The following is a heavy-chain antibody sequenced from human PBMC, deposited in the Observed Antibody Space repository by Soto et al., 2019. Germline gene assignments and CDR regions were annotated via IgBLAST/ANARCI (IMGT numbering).Heavy chain of an antibody. J-gene: IGHJ6*02. CDR2: IIPIFGTA. V-gene: IGHV1-69*13. Sequence: GASVKVSCKASGGTFSSYAISWVRQAPGQGLEWMGGIIPIFGTANYAQKFQGRVTITADESTSTAYMELSSLRSEDTAVYYCARDLDYGGNYGMDVWGQGTTVTVSS. D-gene: IGHD4-17*01. CDR3: ARDLDYGGNYGMDV. CDR1: GGTFSSYA.